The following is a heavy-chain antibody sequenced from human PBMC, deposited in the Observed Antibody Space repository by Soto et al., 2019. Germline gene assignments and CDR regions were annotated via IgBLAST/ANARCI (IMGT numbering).Heavy chain of an antibody. D-gene: IGHD2-15*01. CDR1: GFTVSSKY. V-gene: IGHV3-66*01. Sequence: EVQLVESGGGLVQPGGSLRLSCVASGFTVSSKYMSWVRQAPGEGLEWVSLINRDGYTYYADSVKGRFTISRDNSKNSLNLQMKSLRGENTAVYYCTRADVYCSGGSCYGVTMHVCGKGTTVTVSS. CDR2: INRDGYT. J-gene: IGHJ6*01. CDR3: TRADVYCSGGSCYGVTMHV.